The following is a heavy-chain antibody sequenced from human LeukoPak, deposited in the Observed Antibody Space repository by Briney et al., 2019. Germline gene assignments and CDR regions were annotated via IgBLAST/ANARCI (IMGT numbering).Heavy chain of an antibody. D-gene: IGHD3-10*01. V-gene: IGHV3-30*18. Sequence: PGRSLRLSCAASGFTFSSYGMHWVRQAPGKGLEWVAVISYDGSNKYCADSVKGRFTISRDNSKNTLYLQMNSLRAEDTAVYYCAKDPYDPLWFGELLSPYYYYGMDVWGQGTTVTVSS. CDR3: AKDPYDPLWFGELLSPYYYYGMDV. CDR2: ISYDGSNK. J-gene: IGHJ6*02. CDR1: GFTFSSYG.